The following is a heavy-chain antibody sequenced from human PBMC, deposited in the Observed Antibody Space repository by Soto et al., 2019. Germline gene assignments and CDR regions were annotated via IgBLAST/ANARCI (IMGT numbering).Heavy chain of an antibody. Sequence: GGSLRLSCAASGFTFTTSGINWGRQAPGRALEWVGRIKSKTDGGTPDFAAPVRGRFAISRDDSKSMVYLQMNSLKNEEPPLYYSTPDPYSTLNLVRFDHWRLGTLVNASS. V-gene: IGHV3-15*07. J-gene: IGHJ4*01. CDR2: IKSKTDGGTP. D-gene: IGHD2-15*01. CDR1: GFTFTTSG. CDR3: TPDPYSTLNLVRFDH.